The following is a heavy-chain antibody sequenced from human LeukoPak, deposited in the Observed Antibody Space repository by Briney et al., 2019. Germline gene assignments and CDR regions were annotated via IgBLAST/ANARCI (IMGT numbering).Heavy chain of an antibody. CDR3: ARAYDYVGGMDV. CDR2: INPSGGST. V-gene: IGHV1-46*01. D-gene: IGHD3-16*01. Sequence: ASVKVSCNASGYTFTSYYMHWVRQAPGQGLEWMGIINPSGGSTSYAQKFQGRVTMTTDTSTSTAYMELRNLRSDDTAVYYCARAYDYVGGMDVWGKGTTVTVSS. CDR1: GYTFTSYY. J-gene: IGHJ6*04.